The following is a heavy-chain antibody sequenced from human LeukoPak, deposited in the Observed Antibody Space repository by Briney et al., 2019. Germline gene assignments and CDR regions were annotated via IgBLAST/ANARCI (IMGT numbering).Heavy chain of an antibody. CDR3: ARDYYYGSGSYYNDLYYYYYYGMDV. Sequence: ASVKVSCKASGYTFTSYGISWVRQVPGQGLEWMGWISAYNGNTNYAQKLQGRVTMTTDTSTSTAYMELRSLRSDDTAVYYCARDYYYGSGSYYNDLYYYYYYGMDVWGQGTTVTVSS. CDR2: ISAYNGNT. V-gene: IGHV1-18*01. CDR1: GYTFTSYG. J-gene: IGHJ6*02. D-gene: IGHD3-10*01.